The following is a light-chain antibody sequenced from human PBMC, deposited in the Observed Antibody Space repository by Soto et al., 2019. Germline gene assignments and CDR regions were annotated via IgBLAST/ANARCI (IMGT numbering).Light chain of an antibody. Sequence: EIVLTQSPATLSLSPGERATLSCRASQSVSSYLAWYQQKAGQAPRPLIYDASNRATGIPARFSGSGSGTDFTLTISSLEPEDFAVYSCQHYNDRPLTFGGGTKVDIK. CDR1: QSVSSY. V-gene: IGKV3-11*01. J-gene: IGKJ4*01. CDR2: DAS. CDR3: QHYNDRPLT.